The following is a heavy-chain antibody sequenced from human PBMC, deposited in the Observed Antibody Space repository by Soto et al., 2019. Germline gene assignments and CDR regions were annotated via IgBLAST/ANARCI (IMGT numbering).Heavy chain of an antibody. Sequence: PVGSLRLSCASSVFTFSSYWMHCVRQAPGKWLVRVSRINSDGSSTSYADSVKGRFTISRDNAKNTLYLQMNSLRAEDTAVYYCARAPPYNWNDNYYYGMEVWGQGTTVLVSS. J-gene: IGHJ6*01. CDR3: ARAPPYNWNDNYYYGMEV. D-gene: IGHD1-20*01. V-gene: IGHV3-74*01. CDR2: INSDGSST. CDR1: VFTFSSYW.